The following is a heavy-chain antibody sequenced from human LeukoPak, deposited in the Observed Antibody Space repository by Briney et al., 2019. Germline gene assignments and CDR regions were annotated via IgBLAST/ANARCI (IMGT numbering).Heavy chain of an antibody. J-gene: IGHJ4*02. D-gene: IGHD3-3*01. CDR2: ISSGGSNI. CDR1: GFTFSNYS. CDR3: SRNGKWSGPNEY. Sequence: PGGSLRLSCAVSGFTFSNYSMRWIRQAPGKGLEWVSYISSGGSNIYYADSVRGRFTISRDNTKNSLYLQMNSLRAEDTAAYYCSRNGKWSGPNEYWGQGALVTVSS. V-gene: IGHV3-11*04.